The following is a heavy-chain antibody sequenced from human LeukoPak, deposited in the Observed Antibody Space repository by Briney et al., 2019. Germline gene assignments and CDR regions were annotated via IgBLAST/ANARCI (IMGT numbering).Heavy chain of an antibody. V-gene: IGHV1-2*02. CDR3: ARGSARDSSTRHSIDY. J-gene: IGHJ4*02. D-gene: IGHD6-13*01. Sequence: AASVKVSCKASGYTFTGYYMHWVRQAPGQGLEWMGWINPNSGGTNYAQKFQGRVTMTRDTSISTAYMELSRLRSDDTAVYYCARGSARDSSTRHSIDYWAREPWSPSPQ. CDR1: GYTFTGYY. CDR2: INPNSGGT.